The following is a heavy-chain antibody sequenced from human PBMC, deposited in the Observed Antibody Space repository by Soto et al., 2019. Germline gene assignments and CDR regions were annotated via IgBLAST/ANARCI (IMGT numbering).Heavy chain of an antibody. CDR2: IKSKTDGGST. V-gene: IGHV3-15*01. D-gene: IGHD3-10*01. Sequence: GGSLRLSCAASGFTFSNAWMSWVRQAPGKGLEWVGRIKSKTDGGSTDYAAPVKGRFTISRDDSKNTLYLQMNSLKTEDTAVYYCTAPQLLLFGESNPYHYHYMDVWGKGTTVTVSS. CDR3: TAPQLLLFGESNPYHYHYMDV. CDR1: GFTFSNAW. J-gene: IGHJ6*03.